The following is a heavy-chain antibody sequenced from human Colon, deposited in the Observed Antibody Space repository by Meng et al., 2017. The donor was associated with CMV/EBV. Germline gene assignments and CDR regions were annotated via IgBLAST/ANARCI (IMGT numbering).Heavy chain of an antibody. CDR2: ITWDGGRT. CDR1: GSGFRFDDYS. D-gene: IGHD3-10*01. J-gene: IGHJ4*02. V-gene: IGHV3-43*01. CDR3: AKDAFGSGSHYDY. Sequence: GSLRLSCVVSGSGFRFDDYSMYWVRQIPGKGLEWVSSITWDGGRTYYADSVKGRFIISRDNSKNSLYLQMNSLRTEDTALYYCAKDAFGSGSHYDYWGQGTRVTVSS.